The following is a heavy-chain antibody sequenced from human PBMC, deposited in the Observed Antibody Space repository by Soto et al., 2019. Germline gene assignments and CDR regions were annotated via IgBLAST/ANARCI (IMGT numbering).Heavy chain of an antibody. CDR1: VFTIGSYW. CDR2: LKEDGGEK. Sequence: GGSLRLSFAACVFTIGSYWMTWVRQAPGKWLGWVASLKEDGGEKXXVDSVKPRXTISRSNPKNSXYFQKXNLSAEDPAVYYCVRAISGSFDLWGQGNLVTVSS. V-gene: IGHV3-7*04. J-gene: IGHJ4*02. CDR3: VRAISGSFDL.